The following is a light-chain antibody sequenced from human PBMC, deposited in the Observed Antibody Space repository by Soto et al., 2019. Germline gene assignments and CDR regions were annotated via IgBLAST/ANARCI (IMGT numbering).Light chain of an antibody. J-gene: IGKJ1*01. CDR2: GTS. V-gene: IGKV3-20*01. CDR3: QQYGSSSWT. CDR1: HSVSSSY. Sequence: VLTQSPGTLYLSPEERATLACRASHSVSSSYLAWYQQKSGQAPRLLIYGTSSRATGIPDRFSGSGSGTDVTLTISSLAPEDLAVYYCQQYGSSSWTFGHGTKVEIK.